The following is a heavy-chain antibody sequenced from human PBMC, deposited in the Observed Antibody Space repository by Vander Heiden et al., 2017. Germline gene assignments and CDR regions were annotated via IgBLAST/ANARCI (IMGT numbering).Heavy chain of an antibody. V-gene: IGHV3-23*01. CDR2: ISGTGGST. J-gene: IGHJ4*02. D-gene: IGHD2-2*02. Sequence: EVQLLESGGGLEQPGGSLRLSCAASGFTFSNYTMGWVRQAPGKGLGWVSGISGTGGSTYSADSVKGRFTISRDNSKNTLYLQMNSLRAENTAVYYCAKCIREGSTSCYMGAGFDYWGQGTLVTVSS. CDR1: GFTFSNYT. CDR3: AKCIREGSTSCYMGAGFDY.